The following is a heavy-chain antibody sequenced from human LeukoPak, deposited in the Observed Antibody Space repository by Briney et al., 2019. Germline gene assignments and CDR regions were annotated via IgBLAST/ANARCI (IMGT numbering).Heavy chain of an antibody. J-gene: IGHJ6*03. V-gene: IGHV4-34*01. Sequence: SETLSLTCAVYGGSFSGYYWSWIRQPPGKGLEWIGEINHSGSANYNPSLKSRVTISVDTSKNQFSLKLSSVTAADTAVYYCASMTTVTRYYYYYYMDVWGQGTLVTVSS. D-gene: IGHD4-17*01. CDR1: GGSFSGYY. CDR3: ASMTTVTRYYYYYYMDV. CDR2: INHSGSA.